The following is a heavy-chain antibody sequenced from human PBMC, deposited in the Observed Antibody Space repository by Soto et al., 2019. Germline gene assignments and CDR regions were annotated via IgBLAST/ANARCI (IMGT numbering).Heavy chain of an antibody. CDR3: ARGPVEATAGPIDY. Sequence: QVQLVQSGAEVRKPGASVKVSCKASGYTFTSYDINWVRQATGQGLEWMGWLNPNRGNTGYAQNIQGRVTMTRNTSMSTAYMELGSLRSEDTAVYYCARGPVEATAGPIDYWGQGTLVTVSS. CDR1: GYTFTSYD. D-gene: IGHD1-26*01. J-gene: IGHJ4*02. CDR2: LNPNRGNT. V-gene: IGHV1-8*01.